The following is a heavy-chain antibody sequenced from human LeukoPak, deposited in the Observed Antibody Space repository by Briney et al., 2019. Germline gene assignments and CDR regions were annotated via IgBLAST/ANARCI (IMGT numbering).Heavy chain of an antibody. V-gene: IGHV4-38-2*02. D-gene: IGHD5-18*01. CDR3: ARHARNSYVPEDWFDP. CDR1: GYSISSGYY. Sequence: PSETLSLTCTVSGYSISSGYYWGWIRQPPGKGLEWIGSIYHSGSTYYNPFLKSRVTISVDTSKNQFSLKLSSVTAADTAVYYCARHARNSYVPEDWFDPWGQGTLVTVSS. CDR2: IYHSGST. J-gene: IGHJ5*02.